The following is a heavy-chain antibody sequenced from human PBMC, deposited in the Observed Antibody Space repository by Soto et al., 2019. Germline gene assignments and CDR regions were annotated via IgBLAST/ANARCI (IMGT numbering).Heavy chain of an antibody. CDR3: VKGKIGSSGLLDWFDP. CDR1: GFTFSSYA. Sequence: PGWSLRLSCSGSGFTFSSYAMHWVRQAPGKGLEYASAINSNGLTTYYADSVKGRFTISRDNSKKTLYLQMTSLRVEDTAVYYCVKGKIGSSGLLDWFDPWGQGTVVTVSS. CDR2: INSNGLTT. D-gene: IGHD3-10*01. V-gene: IGHV3-64D*06. J-gene: IGHJ5*01.